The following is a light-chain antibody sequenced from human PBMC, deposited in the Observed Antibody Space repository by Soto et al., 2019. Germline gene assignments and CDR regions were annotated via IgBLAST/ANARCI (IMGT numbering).Light chain of an antibody. Sequence: EIVLTQSPGTLSLSPGERATLSSRPSQSISSYLAWYQQKPGQAPRLLIYDASNRATGIPARCSGSGSGTRFTLTISSLEPEDVAVYYCQQYGSSPPWTFGQGTKVDIK. CDR2: DAS. V-gene: IGKV3-20*01. CDR3: QQYGSSPPWT. J-gene: IGKJ1*01. CDR1: QSISSY.